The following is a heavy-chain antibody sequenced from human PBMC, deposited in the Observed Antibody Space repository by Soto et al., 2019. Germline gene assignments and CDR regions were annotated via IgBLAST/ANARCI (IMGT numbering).Heavy chain of an antibody. CDR3: ASCGGSSSPYYYVMDV. V-gene: IGHV3-21*01. J-gene: IGHJ6*02. CDR1: GFTFSSYS. D-gene: IGHD6-6*01. CDR2: ISSSSSYI. Sequence: LRLSCAASGFTFSSYSMNWVRQAPGKGLGWVSSISSSSSYIYYADSVKGRSTISRDNAKNSLYLQMNSLRAEDTAVYYCASCGGSSSPYYYVMDVWGQGTTVTVSS.